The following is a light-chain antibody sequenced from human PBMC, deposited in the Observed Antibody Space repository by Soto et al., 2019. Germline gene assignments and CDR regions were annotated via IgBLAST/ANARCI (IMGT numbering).Light chain of an antibody. J-gene: IGKJ4*01. CDR2: DAS. V-gene: IGKV3-11*01. CDR3: QQRRSWPLT. CDR1: QSVSSY. Sequence: VLTQSPATLSLSPGERATLSCGASQSVSSYLAWYQQKPGQAPRLLIYDASNRATCIPARFSGSGSGTDVTHTISSLEPEDFAVYYCQQRRSWPLTFGGGTKVAIK.